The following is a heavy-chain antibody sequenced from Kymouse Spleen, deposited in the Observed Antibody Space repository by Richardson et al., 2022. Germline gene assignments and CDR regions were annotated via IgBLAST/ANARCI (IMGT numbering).Heavy chain of an antibody. J-gene: IGHJ6*02. D-gene: IGHD3-9*01. CDR1: GFTFSSYS. CDR2: ISSSSSYI. Sequence: EVQLVESGGGLVKPGGSLRLSCAASGFTFSSYSMNWVRQAPGKGLEWVSSISSSSSYIYYADSVKGRFTISRDNAKNSLYLQMNSLRAEDTAVYYCARDGDDILTGYLPYYYYYGMDVWGQGTTVTVSS. CDR3: ARDGDDILTGYLPYYYYYGMDV. V-gene: IGHV3-21*03.